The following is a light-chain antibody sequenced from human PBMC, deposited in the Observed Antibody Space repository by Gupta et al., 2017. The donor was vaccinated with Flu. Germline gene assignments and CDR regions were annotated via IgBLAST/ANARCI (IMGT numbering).Light chain of an antibody. V-gene: IGKV3-20*01. J-gene: IGKJ3*01. Sequence: VLTQSPGTLTLSPGARATPSCSASQSVGNSCVAWYQKKSGQAPRLLIYGAYRRATGIPDRFSGSGSGTEFTLTISRLEAEDFAVYYCQQYSNGRTFGHGTKVDIK. CDR3: QQYSNGRT. CDR2: GAY. CDR1: QSVGNSC.